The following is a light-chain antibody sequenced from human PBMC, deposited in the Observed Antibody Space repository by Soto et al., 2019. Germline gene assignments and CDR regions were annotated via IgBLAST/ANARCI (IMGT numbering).Light chain of an antibody. CDR2: EVS. V-gene: IGLV2-14*01. Sequence: ALTQPASVSGSPGQSITISCTGTSNDVGGYNYVSWYQHHPGKAPKLMIYEVSNRPSGVSNRFSGSKSGNTASLTISGLQAEDEGDYYCSSYTSSSPYVFGIGTKVTVL. CDR1: SNDVGGYNY. J-gene: IGLJ1*01. CDR3: SSYTSSSPYV.